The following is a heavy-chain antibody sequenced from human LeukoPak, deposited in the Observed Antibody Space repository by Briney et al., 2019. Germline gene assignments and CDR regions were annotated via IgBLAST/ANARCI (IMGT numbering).Heavy chain of an antibody. Sequence: SETLSLTCTVSGGSISSSSYYWGWIRQPPGKGLEWIGSIYYSGSTYYNPSLKSRVTISVDTSKNQFSLKLSSVTAADTAVYYCARAPYYDFWSGYYNPANWFDPWGQGTLVTVSS. CDR3: ARAPYYDFWSGYYNPANWFDP. J-gene: IGHJ5*02. CDR1: GGSISSSSYY. D-gene: IGHD3-3*01. V-gene: IGHV4-39*01. CDR2: IYYSGST.